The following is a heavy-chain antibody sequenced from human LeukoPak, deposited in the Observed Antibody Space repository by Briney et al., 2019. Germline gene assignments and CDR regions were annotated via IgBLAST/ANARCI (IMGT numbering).Heavy chain of an antibody. CDR2: IHHSGST. Sequence: SETLSLTCAVSGGSISSSNWWSWVRQPPGKGLEWIGEIHHSGSTNYNPSLKSRATMSVDRSKNQFSLDLSSVTAADTATYFCSRESGPFCPFGYWGQGTLVIVSS. D-gene: IGHD1-26*01. V-gene: IGHV4-4*02. CDR1: GGSISSSNW. J-gene: IGHJ4*02. CDR3: SRESGPFCPFGY.